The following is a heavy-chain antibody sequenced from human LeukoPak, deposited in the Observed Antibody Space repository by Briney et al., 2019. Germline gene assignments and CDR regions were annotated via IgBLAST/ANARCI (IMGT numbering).Heavy chain of an antibody. CDR1: GGTFSSYA. CDR3: ARGGGPPVHYYYGMDV. Sequence: ASVKVSCKASGGTFSSYAISWVRQAPGQGLEWMGGIIPIFGTANYAQKFQGRVTITADESTSTAYMELSSLRSEDTAVYYCARGGGPPVHYYYGMDVWGRGTTVTVSS. D-gene: IGHD4-23*01. V-gene: IGHV1-69*13. J-gene: IGHJ6*02. CDR2: IIPIFGTA.